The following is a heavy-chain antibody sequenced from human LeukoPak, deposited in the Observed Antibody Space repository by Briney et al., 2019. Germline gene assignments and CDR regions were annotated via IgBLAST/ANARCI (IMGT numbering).Heavy chain of an antibody. Sequence: GGSLRLSCAASGFTFSSYSMNWVRQAPGKGLEWVSSISSSSSYIYYADSVKGRFTISRDNAKNSLYLQMNSLRAEDTAVYYCARSKSSSSPNFDYWGQGTLVTVSS. J-gene: IGHJ4*02. D-gene: IGHD6-6*01. CDR1: GFTFSSYS. CDR3: ARSKSSSSPNFDY. V-gene: IGHV3-21*01. CDR2: ISSSSSYI.